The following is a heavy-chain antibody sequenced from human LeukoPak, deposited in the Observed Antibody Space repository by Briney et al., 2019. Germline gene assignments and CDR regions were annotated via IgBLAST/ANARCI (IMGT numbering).Heavy chain of an antibody. D-gene: IGHD3-22*01. CDR1: GGSFSGYY. CDR3: ARHGPTDYDSSGYYPTDAFDI. J-gene: IGHJ3*02. V-gene: IGHV4-59*08. CDR2: IYYSGST. Sequence: SETLSLTCAVYGGSFSGYYWSWIRQPPGKGLEWIGYIYYSGSTNYNPSLKSRVTISVDTSKNQFSLKLSSVTAADTAVYYCARHGPTDYDSSGYYPTDAFDIWGQGTMVTVSS.